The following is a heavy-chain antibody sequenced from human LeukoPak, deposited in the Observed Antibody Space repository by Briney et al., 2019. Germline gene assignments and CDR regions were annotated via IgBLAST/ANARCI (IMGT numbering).Heavy chain of an antibody. Sequence: GASVKVSCKASGGTFSSYAISWVRQAPGQGLEWMGGIIPIFGTANYAQKFQGRVTITADESTSTAYMELSSLRSEDTAVCYCRYSSSAQYFDYWGQGTLVTVSS. V-gene: IGHV1-69*01. J-gene: IGHJ4*02. CDR1: GGTFSSYA. CDR2: IIPIFGTA. CDR3: RYSSSAQYFDY. D-gene: IGHD6-6*01.